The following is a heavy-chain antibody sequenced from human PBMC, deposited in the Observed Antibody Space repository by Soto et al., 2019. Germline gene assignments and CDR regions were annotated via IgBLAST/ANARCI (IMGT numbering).Heavy chain of an antibody. CDR1: GESLSDYS. V-gene: IGHV4-34*02. D-gene: IGHD5-12*01. CDR2: INHGGST. CDR3: ARGGGKSGYFFDY. Sequence: QVQLRQWGAGLLKPLETLSLRCAVYGESLSDYSWSWIRQSPEKGLEWIGEINHGGSTKSNPSLKSRVTISGDTSKNQVSLILTSATAADTAVYRCARGGGKSGYFFDYWGRGTLVTVSS. J-gene: IGHJ4*02.